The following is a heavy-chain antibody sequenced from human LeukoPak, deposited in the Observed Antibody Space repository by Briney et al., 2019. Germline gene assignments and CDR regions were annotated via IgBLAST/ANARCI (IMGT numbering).Heavy chain of an antibody. CDR1: GFTFNNYA. D-gene: IGHD4/OR15-4a*01. Sequence: GGSLRLSCAASGFTFNNYAMSWVRQAPGKGLEWVSALSGSGGSTYYADSVKGRFTLSRDNSKNTLYLQMNSLRAEDTAVYYCAKHLLTRAFDYWGQGTLVTVSS. V-gene: IGHV3-23*01. J-gene: IGHJ4*02. CDR3: AKHLLTRAFDY. CDR2: LSGSGGST.